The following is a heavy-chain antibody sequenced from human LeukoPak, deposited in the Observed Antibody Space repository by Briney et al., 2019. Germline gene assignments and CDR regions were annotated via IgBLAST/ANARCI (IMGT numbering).Heavy chain of an antibody. D-gene: IGHD1-26*01. CDR3: AKDPFLFESGSYLIDY. J-gene: IGHJ4*02. V-gene: IGHV3-23*01. Sequence: PGGSLRLSCAASGFTFSSYAMSWVRQGPGKGLEWVSGISMTGASTYYTDSVKGRFTISRDNSKKTLYLQMNSLRAEDTAVYYCAKDPFLFESGSYLIDYWGQGTLVTVSS. CDR2: ISMTGAST. CDR1: GFTFSSYA.